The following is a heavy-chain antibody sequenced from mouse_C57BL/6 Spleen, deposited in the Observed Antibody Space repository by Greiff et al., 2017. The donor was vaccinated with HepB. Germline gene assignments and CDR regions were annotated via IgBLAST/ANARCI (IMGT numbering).Heavy chain of an antibody. D-gene: IGHD2-1*01. CDR2: INPGSGGT. CDR1: GYAFTNYL. Sequence: VQLQQSGAELVRPGTSVKVSCKASGYAFTNYLIEWVKQRPGQGLEWIGVINPGSGGTNYNEKFKGKATLTADKSSSTAYMQLSSLTSEDSAVYFCARNGNFYWYFDVWGTGTTVTVSS. J-gene: IGHJ1*03. V-gene: IGHV1-54*01. CDR3: ARNGNFYWYFDV.